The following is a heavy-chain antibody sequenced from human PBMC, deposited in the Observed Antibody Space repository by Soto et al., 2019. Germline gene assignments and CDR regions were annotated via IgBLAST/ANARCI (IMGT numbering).Heavy chain of an antibody. D-gene: IGHD2-2*01. CDR3: ARAPIAVQAATRAGLFDT. CDR1: GYTFTSYG. CDR2: ISAYNGNT. Sequence: SVKVSCKASGYTFTSYGISWVRQAPGQGLEWMGWISAYNGNTNYAQKLQGRVTMTTDTSTSTAYMELRSLRSDDTAVYYCARAPIAVQAATRAGLFDTWGQGSLVTVSP. J-gene: IGHJ5*02. V-gene: IGHV1-18*04.